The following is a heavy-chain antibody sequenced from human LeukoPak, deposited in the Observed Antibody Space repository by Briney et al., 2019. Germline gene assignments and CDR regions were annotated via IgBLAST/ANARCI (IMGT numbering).Heavy chain of an antibody. CDR3: ARERFTTHYYDTSGYYFDY. V-gene: IGHV3-30*14. D-gene: IGHD3-22*01. CDR1: GFTFSSYA. Sequence: GGSLRLSCAASGFTFSSYAMHWVRQAPGKGLEWVAVISYDGSNKYYADSVKGRFTISRDNSKNTLYLQMNSLRAEDTAVYYCARERFTTHYYDTSGYYFDYWGQGTLVTVSS. J-gene: IGHJ4*02. CDR2: ISYDGSNK.